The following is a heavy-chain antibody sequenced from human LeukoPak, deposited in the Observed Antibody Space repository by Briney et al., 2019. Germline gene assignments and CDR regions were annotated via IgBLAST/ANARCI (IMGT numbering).Heavy chain of an antibody. CDR1: GGSISSYY. J-gene: IGHJ4*02. CDR3: ARHSPMGYSYGPPFDY. Sequence: SETLSLTCTVSGGSISSYYWGWIRQPPGKGLEWIGSIYYSGSTYYNPSLKSRVTISVDTSKNQFSLKLSSVTAADTAVYYCARHSPMGYSYGPPFDYWGQGTLVTVSS. D-gene: IGHD5-18*01. V-gene: IGHV4-39*01. CDR2: IYYSGST.